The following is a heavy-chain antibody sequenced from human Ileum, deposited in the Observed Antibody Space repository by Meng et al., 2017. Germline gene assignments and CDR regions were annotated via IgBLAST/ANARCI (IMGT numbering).Heavy chain of an antibody. Sequence: HGQLQQWGPGLLKPSETLSLTCAGYGGSFSGYYWSWIRQPPGKGLEWIGEINHSGSTNYNPSLKSRVTISVDTSKNQFSLKLSSVTAADTAVYYCARTSGWFYYWGQGTLVTVSS. CDR1: GGSFSGYY. D-gene: IGHD6-19*01. J-gene: IGHJ4*02. CDR3: ARTSGWFYY. V-gene: IGHV4-34*01. CDR2: INHSGST.